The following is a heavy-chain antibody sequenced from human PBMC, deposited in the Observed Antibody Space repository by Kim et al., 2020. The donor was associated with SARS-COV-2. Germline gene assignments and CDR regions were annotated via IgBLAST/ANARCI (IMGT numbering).Heavy chain of an antibody. J-gene: IGHJ4*02. D-gene: IGHD3-9*01. Sequence: DSGKARFTNSKDKSKNTLYLQMNGLRAEDTAVYYCAKDTSPTVLRYFVYWGQGTRVTVSS. V-gene: IGHV3-23*01. CDR3: AKDTSPTVLRYFVY.